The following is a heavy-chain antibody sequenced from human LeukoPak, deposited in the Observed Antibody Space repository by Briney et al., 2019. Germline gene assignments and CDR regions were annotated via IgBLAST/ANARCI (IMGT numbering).Heavy chain of an antibody. Sequence: GGSLRLSCAASGFTFSNAWMSWVRQAPGKGLEWVSAISGSGGSTYYADSVKGRFTISRDNSKNTLYLQMNSLRAEDTAVYYCAKVTSGSYVPSDWGQGTLVTVSS. CDR1: GFTFSNAW. J-gene: IGHJ4*02. CDR2: ISGSGGST. V-gene: IGHV3-23*01. CDR3: AKVTSGSYVPSD. D-gene: IGHD1-26*01.